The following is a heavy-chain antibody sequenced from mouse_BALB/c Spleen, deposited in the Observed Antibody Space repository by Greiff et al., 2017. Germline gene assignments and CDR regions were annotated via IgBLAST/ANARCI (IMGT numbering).Heavy chain of an antibody. J-gene: IGHJ4*01. CDR1: GFTFSSFG. V-gene: IGHV5-17*02. Sequence: EVKLVESGGGLVQPGGSRKLSCAASGFTFSSFGMHWVRQAPEKGLEWVAYISSGSSTIYYADTVKGRFTISRDNPKNTLFLQMTSLRSEDTAMYYCARRGRNRYDVGGYYYAMDYWGQGTSVTVSS. CDR2: ISSGSSTI. CDR3: ARRGRNRYDVGGYYYAMDY. D-gene: IGHD2-14*01.